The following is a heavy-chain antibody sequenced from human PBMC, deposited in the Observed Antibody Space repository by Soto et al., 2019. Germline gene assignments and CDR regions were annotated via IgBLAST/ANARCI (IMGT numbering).Heavy chain of an antibody. D-gene: IGHD2-8*02. V-gene: IGHV1-24*01. Sequence: ASVKVSCKVSGYTLTELSMHWVRQAPGKGLEWMGGFDPEDGETIYAQKFQGRVTMTEDTSTDTAYMELSSLRSEDTAVYYCATAFVGSTGSWFDPWGQGTLVTVSS. CDR3: ATAFVGSTGSWFDP. CDR1: GYTLTELS. CDR2: FDPEDGET. J-gene: IGHJ5*02.